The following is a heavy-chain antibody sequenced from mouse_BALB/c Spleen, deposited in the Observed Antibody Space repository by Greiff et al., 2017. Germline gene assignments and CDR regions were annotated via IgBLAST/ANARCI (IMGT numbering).Heavy chain of an antibody. D-gene: IGHD1-2*01. V-gene: IGHV1-69*01. CDR3: ATYLGYHGC. CDR1: GYTFTDYW. Sequence: QVQLQQPGAELVMPGASVKMSCKASGYTFTDYWMHWVKRRPGQGLEWIGAIDTSDSYTSYNQKFKGKATLTVDESSSTAYMQLSSLTSEDSAVYYCATYLGYHGCWGQGTTLTVSS. CDR2: IDTSDSYT. J-gene: IGHJ2*01.